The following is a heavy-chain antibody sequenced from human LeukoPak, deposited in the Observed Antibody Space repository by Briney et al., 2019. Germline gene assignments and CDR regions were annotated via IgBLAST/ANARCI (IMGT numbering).Heavy chain of an antibody. CDR3: ADSNYWYPVDY. J-gene: IGHJ4*02. CDR2: ITGSGDST. CDR1: GFTFSSYA. D-gene: IGHD4-11*01. Sequence: GGSLRLSCAASGFTFSSYAMRRVRQAPGKGLEGVSSITGSGDSTYYADSVKGRFTISRDNSKNTLYLQMNSLRAEDTAVYYCADSNYWYPVDYWGQGTLVTVSS. V-gene: IGHV3-23*01.